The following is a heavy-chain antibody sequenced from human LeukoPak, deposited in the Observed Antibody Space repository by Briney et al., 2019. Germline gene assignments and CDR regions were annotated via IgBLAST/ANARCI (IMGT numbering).Heavy chain of an antibody. Sequence: GGSLRLSCAASGFTFSSYWMHWVRQAPGKGLVWVSRIDIDGSTTTFADSVKGRFTISRDNAKNMLYLQMNSLRAEDTAVYYCTRRQQLVYGLDVWGQGTTVTVSS. V-gene: IGHV3-74*01. J-gene: IGHJ6*02. CDR2: IDIDGSTT. D-gene: IGHD6-13*01. CDR1: GFTFSSYW. CDR3: TRRQQLVYGLDV.